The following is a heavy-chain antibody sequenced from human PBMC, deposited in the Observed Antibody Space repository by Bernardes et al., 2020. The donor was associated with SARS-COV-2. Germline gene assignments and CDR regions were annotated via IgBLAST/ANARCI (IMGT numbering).Heavy chain of an antibody. CDR3: ARAVRPYYYDSSGYFGIDP. CDR1: GFTFSIYS. J-gene: IGHJ5*02. V-gene: IGHV3-21*01. D-gene: IGHD3-22*01. Sequence: GGSLRLSCAASGFTFSIYSMNWVRQAPGKGLEWVSSISSSTSYIYYADSVKGRFTISRDNAKNSLYLQMNSLRAEDTAVYYCARAVRPYYYDSSGYFGIDPWGQGTLVTVSS. CDR2: ISSSTSYI.